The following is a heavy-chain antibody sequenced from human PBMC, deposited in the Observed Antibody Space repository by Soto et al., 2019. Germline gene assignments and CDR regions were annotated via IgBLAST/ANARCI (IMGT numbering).Heavy chain of an antibody. J-gene: IGHJ4*02. Sequence: GASVKVSCKASGYTFTGYYMHWVRQAPGQGLEWMGWINPNSGGTNYAQKFQGRVIMTRDTSISTAYMELSRLRSDDTAIYYCARVNVVVVAATREYYFDYWGQGTLVTVSS. CDR3: ARVNVVVVAATREYYFDY. V-gene: IGHV1-2*02. D-gene: IGHD2-15*01. CDR1: GYTFTGYY. CDR2: INPNSGGT.